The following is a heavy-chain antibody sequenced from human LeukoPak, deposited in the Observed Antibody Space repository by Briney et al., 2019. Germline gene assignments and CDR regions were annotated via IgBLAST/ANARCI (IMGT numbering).Heavy chain of an antibody. Sequence: PSETLSLTCTVSGGSISSHYWSWIRQPPGKGLEWIGYIYYSGSTNYNPSLKSRVTISVDTSKNQFSLKLSSVTAADTAVYYCARGGSGHDLNYYFDYWGQGTLVTVSS. CDR1: GGSISSHY. CDR3: ARGGSGHDLNYYFDY. V-gene: IGHV4-59*11. D-gene: IGHD5-12*01. CDR2: IYYSGST. J-gene: IGHJ4*02.